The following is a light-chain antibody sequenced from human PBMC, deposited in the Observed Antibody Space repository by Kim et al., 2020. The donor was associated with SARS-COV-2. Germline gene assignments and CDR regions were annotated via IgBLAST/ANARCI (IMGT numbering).Light chain of an antibody. CDR1: SSDVGGYNY. Sequence: GQSITISCTGTSSDVGGYNYVSWYQQHPGKAPKLMIYDVINRPSGVSNRFSGSKSGNTASLTISGLQAEDEADYYCSSYTSSSPGVFGGGTQLTVL. J-gene: IGLJ2*01. CDR2: DVI. CDR3: SSYTSSSPGV. V-gene: IGLV2-14*03.